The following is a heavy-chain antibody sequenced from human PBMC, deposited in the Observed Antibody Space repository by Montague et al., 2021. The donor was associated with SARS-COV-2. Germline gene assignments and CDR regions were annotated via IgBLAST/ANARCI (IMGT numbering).Heavy chain of an antibody. CDR1: GGSISSGGYY. D-gene: IGHD3-10*01. CDR3: ARYVLAWSYYVSGSYSAGMGF. Sequence: TLSLTCTVSGGSISSGGYYWSWIRQHPGKGLEWIGYIYYSGSTYYNPSLKSRVTISVDTSKNQFSLKLSSVTAAATAVYYCARYVLAWSYYVSGSYSAGMGFWGQGTPVTVSS. V-gene: IGHV4-31*03. J-gene: IGHJ6*02. CDR2: IYYSGST.